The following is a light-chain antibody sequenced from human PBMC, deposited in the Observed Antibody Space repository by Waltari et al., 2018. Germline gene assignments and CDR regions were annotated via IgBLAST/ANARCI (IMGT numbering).Light chain of an antibody. V-gene: IGLV2-14*03. CDR1: NSDIGGYNY. J-gene: IGLJ3*02. Sequence: QSALTQPASLSGSPRQSITISCTGTNSDIGGYNYVSWYQHHSGKAPKLMIFGVSDRPSGVSNRFSGSKCGNTASLTISELQADDEADYYCSSFTSSATWVFGGGTKLTVL. CDR2: GVS. CDR3: SSFTSSATWV.